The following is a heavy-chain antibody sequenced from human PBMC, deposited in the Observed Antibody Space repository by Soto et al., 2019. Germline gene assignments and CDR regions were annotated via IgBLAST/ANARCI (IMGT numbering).Heavy chain of an antibody. V-gene: IGHV3-30*04. CDR2: ISYDGRDE. CDR1: GFTFSNYA. CDR3: ARDSRTDGYKYDYFDY. J-gene: IGHJ4*02. D-gene: IGHD5-12*01. Sequence: QVQLVESGGGVVQPGRSLRLSCTASGFTFSNYAIHWVRQAPGKGLESVALISYDGRDEYYADSVKGRFTISRDNSKNTMYLKMNSLRAEDTGMFYCARDSRTDGYKYDYFDYWGQGTLVTVSS.